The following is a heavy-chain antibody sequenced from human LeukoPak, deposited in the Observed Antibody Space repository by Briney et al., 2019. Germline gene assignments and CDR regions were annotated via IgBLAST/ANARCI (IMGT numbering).Heavy chain of an antibody. Sequence: PGGSLRLSCAASGFTFSSHAMGWVRQAPGKGLEWVSSITGSGGSTYYGDSVKGRFTISRDNAKNSLFLQMNSVRAEDTAIYYCARDLGWFHFDSWGQGTLVTVSS. CDR3: ARDLGWFHFDS. V-gene: IGHV3-23*01. CDR2: ITGSGGST. D-gene: IGHD2-15*01. CDR1: GFTFSSHA. J-gene: IGHJ4*02.